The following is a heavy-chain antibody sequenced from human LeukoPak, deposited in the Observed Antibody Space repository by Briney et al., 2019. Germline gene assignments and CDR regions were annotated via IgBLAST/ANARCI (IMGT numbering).Heavy chain of an antibody. CDR3: ARGEGYGDYYGPVY. J-gene: IGHJ4*02. V-gene: IGHV3-30*04. CDR1: GFTFSSYA. D-gene: IGHD4-17*01. CDR2: ISYDGSNK. Sequence: GGSLRLSCAASGFTFSSYAMHWVRQAPGKGLEWVAVISYDGSNKYYADSVKGRFTISRDNSKNTLYLQMNSLRAEDTAVYYCARGEGYGDYYGPVYWGQGTLVTVSS.